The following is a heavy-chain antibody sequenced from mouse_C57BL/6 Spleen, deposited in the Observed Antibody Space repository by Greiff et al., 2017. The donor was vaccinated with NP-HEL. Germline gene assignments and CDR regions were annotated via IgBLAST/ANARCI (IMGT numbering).Heavy chain of an antibody. Sequence: QVQLQQPGAELVKPGASVKLSCKASGYTFTSYWMHWVKQRPGQGLEWIGMIHPNSGSTNYNAKFKGKATLTVDKSSSTAYLQLSSLTSEDSAVYAGETIYYYGSSYRENYWGQGTTLTVSA. CDR2: IHPNSGST. CDR3: ETIYYYGSSYRENY. D-gene: IGHD1-1*01. J-gene: IGHJ2*01. CDR1: GYTFTSYW. V-gene: IGHV1-64*01.